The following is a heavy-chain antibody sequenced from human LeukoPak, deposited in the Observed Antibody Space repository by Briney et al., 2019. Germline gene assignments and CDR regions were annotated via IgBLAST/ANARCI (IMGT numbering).Heavy chain of an antibody. J-gene: IGHJ4*02. V-gene: IGHV3-30*18. Sequence: GGSLRLSCAASGFTFSSYAMSWVRQAPGKGLEWVAVISYDGSHKYYADSVKGRFAISRDHSKNTLYLQMNSLRAEDTAVYYCAKSDYSYDSSGYLGVDYWGQGTLVTVSS. D-gene: IGHD3-22*01. CDR1: GFTFSSYA. CDR3: AKSDYSYDSSGYLGVDY. CDR2: ISYDGSHK.